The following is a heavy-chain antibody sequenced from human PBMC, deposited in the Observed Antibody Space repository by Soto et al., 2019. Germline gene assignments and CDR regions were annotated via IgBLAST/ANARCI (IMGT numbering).Heavy chain of an antibody. V-gene: IGHV1-3*05. CDR1: GYTFTGYA. CDR3: ATAVAVAADFDY. CDR2: INAGNGNT. Sequence: QVQLVQSGAEEKKPGASVKVSCKASGYTFTGYAMHWVRQAPGQRLEWMGWINAGNGNTKYSQKFQGRVTITRDTSGRTASMEQRSLRSEAAAVYYCATAVAVAADFDYWGQGTLVTVSS. D-gene: IGHD2-15*01. J-gene: IGHJ4*02.